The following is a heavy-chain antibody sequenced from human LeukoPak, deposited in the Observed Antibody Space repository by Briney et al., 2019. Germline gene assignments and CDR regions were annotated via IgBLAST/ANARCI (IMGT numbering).Heavy chain of an antibody. CDR3: ARARRGFSGMDV. D-gene: IGHD5-12*01. CDR2: IGVVGDR. V-gene: IGHV3-13*01. Sequence: GGSLRLSCAASGFTFSSYDMHWVRQATGKGLEWASAIGVVGDRYYPDSVKGRFTISREDAKNSLYLQMNSLRAGDTAVYYCARARRGFSGMDVWGQGTTVTVSS. J-gene: IGHJ6*02. CDR1: GFTFSSYD.